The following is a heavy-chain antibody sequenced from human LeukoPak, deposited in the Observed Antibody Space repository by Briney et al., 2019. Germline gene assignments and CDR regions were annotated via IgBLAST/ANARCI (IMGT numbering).Heavy chain of an antibody. Sequence: PGGSLRLSCAASGFTFSRYGMHWVCQAPGKGLEWVAVTSSDGSNKHYADSVKGRFTISRDNSKNTLYLQMNSLRAEDTGVFYCAKERVNGDYVYYYYGMDVWGQGTTVTVS. CDR1: GFTFSRYG. CDR2: TSSDGSNK. D-gene: IGHD4-17*01. V-gene: IGHV3-30*18. J-gene: IGHJ6*02. CDR3: AKERVNGDYVYYYYGMDV.